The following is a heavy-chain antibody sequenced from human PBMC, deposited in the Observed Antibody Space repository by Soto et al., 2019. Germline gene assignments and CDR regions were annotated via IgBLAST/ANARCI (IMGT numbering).Heavy chain of an antibody. CDR2: IDHSGST. V-gene: IGHV4-4*02. CDR3: ARDGPTGSGSYCDYFAL. J-gene: IGHJ4*02. D-gene: IGHD3-10*01. CDR1: GGSINSRNW. Sequence: QVQLRESGPRLVKPSGTLSLSCAVSGGSINSRNWWTWVRQPPGKSLEWIGEIDHSGSTKYNPSLKSRVTISIERSSNQFSLNLTSVTAAVTAVYYCARDGPTGSGSYCDYFALWGQGTLVTVSS.